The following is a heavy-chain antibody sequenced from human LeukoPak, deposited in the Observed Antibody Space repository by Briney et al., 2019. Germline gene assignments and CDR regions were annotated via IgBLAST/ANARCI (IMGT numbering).Heavy chain of an antibody. D-gene: IGHD5/OR15-5a*01. V-gene: IGHV3-21*01. J-gene: IGHJ3*02. Sequence: GGSLRLSCAASGFTFSSYSMNWVRQAPGKGLEWVSSISSSSSYIYYADSVKGRLTISRDNAKNSLYLQMNSLRAEDTAVYYCARGVYGNDAFDIWGQGTMVAVSS. CDR2: ISSSSSYI. CDR1: GFTFSSYS. CDR3: ARGVYGNDAFDI.